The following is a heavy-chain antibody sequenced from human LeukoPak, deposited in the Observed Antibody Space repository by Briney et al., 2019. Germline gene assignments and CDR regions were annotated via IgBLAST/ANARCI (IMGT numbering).Heavy chain of an antibody. CDR2: IDQYGRAK. CDR1: GFTFSNYW. D-gene: IGHD5-18*01. Sequence: GGSLTLSCPASGFTFSNYWMSWVRQAPARGLDWVASIDQYGRAKSYVDSVRRRFTFSRDNTKKSLHLQMNSLRAEDTAVYYCARADSYGSILDYWGQGTRVIDSS. V-gene: IGHV3-7*04. CDR3: ARADSYGSILDY. J-gene: IGHJ4*02.